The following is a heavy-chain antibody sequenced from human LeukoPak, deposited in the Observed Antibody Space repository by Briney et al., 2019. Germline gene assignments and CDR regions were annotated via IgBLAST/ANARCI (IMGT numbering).Heavy chain of an antibody. Sequence: GASVKVSCKTSVYTCTGYYFHWVRPAPAQGMEWVGWINLSSGDTYYAQKFQGRLTMTGDTSISTAYMELSGLRSDDTAIYYCARESSGSDYWGQGTLVTVSS. J-gene: IGHJ4*02. D-gene: IGHD3-10*01. CDR1: VYTCTGYY. V-gene: IGHV1-2*02. CDR3: ARESSGSDY. CDR2: INLSSGDT.